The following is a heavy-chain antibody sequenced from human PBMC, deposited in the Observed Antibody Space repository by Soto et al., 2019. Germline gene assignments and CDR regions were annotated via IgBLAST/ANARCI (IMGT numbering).Heavy chain of an antibody. CDR3: ARDSYYGSGSLYYYYGMTS. J-gene: IGHJ6*02. CDR1: GFTFSSYG. Sequence: QVQLVESEGGVVQPGRSLRLSCAASGFTFSSYGMHWVRQAPGKGLEWVAVIWYDGSNKYYADSVKGRFTISRDNSKNTLYLQMNSLRAEDTAVYYCARDSYYGSGSLYYYYGMTSGAKGPRSPSP. V-gene: IGHV3-33*01. CDR2: IWYDGSNK. D-gene: IGHD3-10*01.